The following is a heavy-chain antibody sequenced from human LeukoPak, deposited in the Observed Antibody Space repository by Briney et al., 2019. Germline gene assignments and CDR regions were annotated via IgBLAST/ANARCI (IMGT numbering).Heavy chain of an antibody. CDR1: GYTFTSYD. V-gene: IGHV1-8*01. D-gene: IGHD3-3*01. J-gene: IGHJ6*03. Sequence: GASVKVSCKASGYTFTSYDINWVRQATGQGLEWMGWMNPNSGNTGYAQKFQGRVTMTRNTSVSTAYMELSSLRSEDTAVYYCARGVYDFWSGYIYYYYYMDVWGKGTTVTVSS. CDR3: ARGVYDFWSGYIYYYYYMDV. CDR2: MNPNSGNT.